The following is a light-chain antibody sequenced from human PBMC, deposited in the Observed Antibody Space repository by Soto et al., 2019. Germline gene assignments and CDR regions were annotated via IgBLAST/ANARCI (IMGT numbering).Light chain of an antibody. CDR1: QSVGSK. CDR2: GAS. CDR3: QQYNNWSYT. Sequence: EIVMTQSPATLSVSPGERATLSCRASQSVGSKLAWYQRKPGQAPRVLIYGASTRATGIPARFSGSGSGTEFTLTISSLQSEDFAVYFCQQYNNWSYTFGQGTKLEI. V-gene: IGKV3D-15*01. J-gene: IGKJ2*01.